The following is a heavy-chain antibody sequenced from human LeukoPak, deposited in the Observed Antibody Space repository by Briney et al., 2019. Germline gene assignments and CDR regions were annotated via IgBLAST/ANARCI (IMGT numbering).Heavy chain of an antibody. J-gene: IGHJ6*02. V-gene: IGHV4-34*01. CDR1: GGSFSGYY. D-gene: IGHD6-6*01. CDR3: ARGKSSSIAARPYYYYGMDV. CDR2: INHSGST. Sequence: KTSETLSLTCAVYGGSFSGYYWSWIRQPPGKGLEWIGEINHSGSTNYNPSLKSRVTISVDTSKNQFSLKLSSVTAADTAVYYCARGKSSSIAARPYYYYGMDVWGQGTTVTVSS.